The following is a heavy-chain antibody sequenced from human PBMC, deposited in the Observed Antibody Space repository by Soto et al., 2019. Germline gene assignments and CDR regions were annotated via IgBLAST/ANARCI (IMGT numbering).Heavy chain of an antibody. D-gene: IGHD3-22*01. Sequence: SETLSLTCSVSGDSISSDYWSWIRQPPGKGLEWIGYMYYTGTTNYNPSLRSRVTISLDTSKNQFSLKLSSVTAADTAVYYCARERGDYYDSSGYQLYDAFDIWGQGTMVTVSS. J-gene: IGHJ3*02. CDR1: GDSISSDY. CDR2: MYYTGTT. V-gene: IGHV4-59*01. CDR3: ARERGDYYDSSGYQLYDAFDI.